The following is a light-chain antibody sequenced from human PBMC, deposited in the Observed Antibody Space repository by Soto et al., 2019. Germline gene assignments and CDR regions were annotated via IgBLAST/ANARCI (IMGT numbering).Light chain of an antibody. Sequence: DIQMTQSPSSLSASVGDRVTITCRASQGISNYLAWYQQKPGKVPKLLIYAASTLQSGVPSRFSGSGAGTDFTLTISSLQPEDVATYYCQKYNSALPTFGQGTRLEIK. V-gene: IGKV1-27*01. CDR3: QKYNSALPT. CDR1: QGISNY. J-gene: IGKJ5*01. CDR2: AAS.